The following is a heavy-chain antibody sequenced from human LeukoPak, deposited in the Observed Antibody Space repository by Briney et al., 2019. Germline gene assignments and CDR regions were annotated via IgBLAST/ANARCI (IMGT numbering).Heavy chain of an antibody. J-gene: IGHJ4*02. CDR1: GFTFSTYA. Sequence: GGSLRLSCVASGFTFSTYAMSWVRQAPGKGLEWVSGISGSGGNTYYADSVKGRFTISRDNSKNTLYLQMNSLRAEDTAVYYCAKGRRDGYNYDYWGQGTPVTVSS. V-gene: IGHV3-23*01. D-gene: IGHD5-24*01. CDR3: AKGRRDGYNYDY. CDR2: ISGSGGNT.